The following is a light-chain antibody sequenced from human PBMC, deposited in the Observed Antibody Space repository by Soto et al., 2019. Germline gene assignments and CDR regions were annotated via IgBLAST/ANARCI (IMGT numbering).Light chain of an antibody. CDR2: EVS. V-gene: IGLV2-23*02. CDR1: GIDVGIYNL. J-gene: IGLJ1*01. Sequence: QSVLTPPSSVSGSPGQSSTISCTGTGIDVGIYNLVSWYQQHPGKAPKLMIYEVSKRPSGVSNRFSGSKSGNTASLTISGLQAEDEADYYCCSYAGSSTSVFGTGTKVTGL. CDR3: CSYAGSSTSV.